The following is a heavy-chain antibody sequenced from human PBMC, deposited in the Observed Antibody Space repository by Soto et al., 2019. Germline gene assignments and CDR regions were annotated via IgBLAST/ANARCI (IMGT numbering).Heavy chain of an antibody. CDR3: AKDSTGYYDFWSGYHYYYYGMDV. J-gene: IGHJ6*02. CDR2: ISYDGSNK. D-gene: IGHD3-3*01. CDR1: GFTFSSYG. V-gene: IGHV3-30*18. Sequence: GGSLRLSCAASGFTFSSYGMHWVRQAPGKGLEWVAVISYDGSNKYYADSVKGRFTTSRDNSKNTLYLQMNSLRAEDTAVYYCAKDSTGYYDFWSGYHYYYYGMDVWGQGTTVTVSS.